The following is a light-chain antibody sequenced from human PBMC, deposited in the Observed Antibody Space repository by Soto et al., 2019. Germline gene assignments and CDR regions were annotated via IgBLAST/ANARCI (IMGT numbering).Light chain of an antibody. J-gene: IGLJ2*01. CDR3: SSYAGSNNLL. Sequence: QSVLTQPPSASGSPGQSVTISCTGTSRDVGGYNYVSWYQQHPGKAPKLMIYEVSKRPSGVPDRFSGSKSGNTASLTVYGLQAEDEADYYCSSYAGSNNLLFGGGTKLTVL. CDR1: SRDVGGYNY. V-gene: IGLV2-8*01. CDR2: EVS.